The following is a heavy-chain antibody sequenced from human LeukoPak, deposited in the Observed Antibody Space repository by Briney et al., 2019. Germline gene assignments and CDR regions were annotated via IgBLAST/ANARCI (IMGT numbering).Heavy chain of an antibody. CDR1: GGSISSYY. D-gene: IGHD1-14*01. CDR2: IYYSGST. V-gene: IGHV4-59*01. Sequence: SETLSLTCTVFGGSISSYYWSWIRQPPGKGLEWIGYIYYSGSTNYNPSLKSRVTISVDTSKNQFSLKLSSVTAADTAVYYCARRLRYGYLDYWGQGTLVTVSS. CDR3: ARRLRYGYLDY. J-gene: IGHJ4*02.